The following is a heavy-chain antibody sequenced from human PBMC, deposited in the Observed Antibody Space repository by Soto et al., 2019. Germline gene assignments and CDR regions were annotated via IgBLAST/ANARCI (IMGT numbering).Heavy chain of an antibody. CDR3: ARAGYSSSWYATYYYYYMDV. CDR2: TYYRSKWYN. CDR1: GDSVSSNSAA. V-gene: IGHV6-1*01. J-gene: IGHJ6*03. Sequence: SQTLSLTCAISGDSVSSNSAAWNWIRQSPSRGLEWLGRTYYRSKWYNDYAVSVKSRITINPDTSKNQFSLQLNSVTPEDTAVYYCARAGYSSSWYATYYYYYMDVWGKGTTVTVSS. D-gene: IGHD6-13*01.